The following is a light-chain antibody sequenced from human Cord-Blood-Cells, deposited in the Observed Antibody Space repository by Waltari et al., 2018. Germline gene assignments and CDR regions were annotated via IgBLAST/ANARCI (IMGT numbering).Light chain of an antibody. V-gene: IGKV1-5*01. CDR1: QGISSW. CDR3: QQYNSYPFT. Sequence: DIQMTQSPSPVSASVRDRVTLTCRASQGISSWLAWYQQKPGKAPKLLIYDASSLESGIPSRFSGSGSGTDFTLTISSLQPEDFATYYCQQYNSYPFTFGPGTKVDIK. J-gene: IGKJ3*01. CDR2: DAS.